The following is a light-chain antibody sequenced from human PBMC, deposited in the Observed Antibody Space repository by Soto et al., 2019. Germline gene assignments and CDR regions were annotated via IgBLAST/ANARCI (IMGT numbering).Light chain of an antibody. Sequence: EIVLTQAPGTLSLSPGDRATLSCRASQSVSSDYVAWYQQKPGQTPNVLIYRASIRATGIPDRFSGSGSGTDFTLTISRLEPEDFAGYYCQQYGASPLTFGGGTKVEIK. CDR1: QSVSSDY. V-gene: IGKV3-20*01. CDR3: QQYGASPLT. CDR2: RAS. J-gene: IGKJ4*01.